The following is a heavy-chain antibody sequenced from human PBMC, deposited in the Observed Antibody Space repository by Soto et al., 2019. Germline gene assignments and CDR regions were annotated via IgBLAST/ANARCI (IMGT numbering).Heavy chain of an antibody. CDR2: TKQDGSDK. CDR3: ARDVSGKLGHDS. D-gene: IGHD3-10*01. CDR1: GFTFSSFW. J-gene: IGHJ5*01. V-gene: IGHV3-7*01. Sequence: EVQLVESGGGLVQPGGSLRLSCAASGFTFSSFWMSWVRRAPGKGLEWVANTKQDGSDKNYVGSVKGGFTISRDNAKSSLYLQMNSLRVEDTAVYYCARDVSGKLGHDSWGQGSLVTVSS.